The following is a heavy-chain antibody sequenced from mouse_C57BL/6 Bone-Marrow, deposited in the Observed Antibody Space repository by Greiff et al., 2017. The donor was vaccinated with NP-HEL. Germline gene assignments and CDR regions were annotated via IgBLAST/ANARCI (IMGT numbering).Heavy chain of an antibody. V-gene: IGHV1-69*01. CDR1: GYTFTSYW. Sequence: VQLQQPGAELVKPGASVKMSCKASGYTFTSYWITWVKQRPGQGLEWIGEIDPSDSYTNYNQKFKGKSTLTVDKSSSTAYMQLSSLTSEDSAVYYCARESTVVAHWYFDVWGTGTTVTVSS. J-gene: IGHJ1*03. D-gene: IGHD1-1*01. CDR2: IDPSDSYT. CDR3: ARESTVVAHWYFDV.